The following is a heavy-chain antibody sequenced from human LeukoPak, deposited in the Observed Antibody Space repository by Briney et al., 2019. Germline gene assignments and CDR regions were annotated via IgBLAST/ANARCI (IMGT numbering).Heavy chain of an antibody. J-gene: IGHJ4*02. Sequence: GVSLRLSCAASGFTFSSYEMNWVRQAPGKGLVWVSYISSSGSTIYYADSVKGRFTISRDNAKNSLYLQMNSLRAEATAVYYCERDDAPVSAWDYWGEGTLVTVSS. CDR1: GFTFSSYE. V-gene: IGHV3-48*03. CDR2: ISSSGSTI. CDR3: ERDDAPVSAWDY. D-gene: IGHD3-16*01.